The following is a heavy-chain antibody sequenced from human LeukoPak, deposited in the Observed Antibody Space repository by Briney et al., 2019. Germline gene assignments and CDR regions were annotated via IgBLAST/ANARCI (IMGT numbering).Heavy chain of an antibody. D-gene: IGHD1-1*01. CDR2: IKDDGSDT. J-gene: IGHJ4*02. CDR3: AREVNWDADY. Sequence: PGGSLRLSCAASGFSFSNYRMNWVRQAPGKGLERVAHIKDDGSDTYHVDSVRGRFTVSRDNAKNSLYLQMNSLRVEDTAIYYCAREVNWDADYWGQGTLVTVSS. CDR1: GFSFSNYR. V-gene: IGHV3-7*04.